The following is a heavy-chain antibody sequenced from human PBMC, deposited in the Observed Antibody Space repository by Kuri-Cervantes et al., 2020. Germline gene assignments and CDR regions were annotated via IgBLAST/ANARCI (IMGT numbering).Heavy chain of an antibody. CDR2: ISSSSSYI. CDR1: GFTFSSYS. CDR3: ARDIDFGAPPSEWFQY. V-gene: IGHV3-21*04. D-gene: IGHD4-17*01. J-gene: IGHJ1*01. Sequence: GGSLSLSCAASGFTFSSYSMNWVRQAPGKGLEWVSSISSSSSYIYYADSVKGRFTISRDNAKKSLFLQMNSLKAEDTAVYYCARDIDFGAPPSEWFQYWGQGTLVTVSS.